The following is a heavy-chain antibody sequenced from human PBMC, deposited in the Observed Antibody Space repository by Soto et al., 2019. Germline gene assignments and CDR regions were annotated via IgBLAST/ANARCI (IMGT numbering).Heavy chain of an antibody. J-gene: IGHJ6*02. Sequence: GGSLRLSCTASGFTFGDYAMSWFRQAPGKGLEWVGFIRSKAYGGTTEYAASVKGRFTISRDDSKSIAYLQMNSLKTEDTAVYYCTRARGSIAARGNYYGTDVWGQGTTVTVSS. V-gene: IGHV3-49*03. CDR2: IRSKAYGGTT. D-gene: IGHD6-6*01. CDR3: TRARGSIAARGNYYGTDV. CDR1: GFTFGDYA.